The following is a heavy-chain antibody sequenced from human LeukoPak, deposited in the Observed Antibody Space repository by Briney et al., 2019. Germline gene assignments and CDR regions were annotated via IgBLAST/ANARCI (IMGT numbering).Heavy chain of an antibody. J-gene: IGHJ5*02. CDR3: ARGRAAAGPNWFDP. V-gene: IGHV3-7*01. CDR1: GFTFSSYW. Sequence: GGSLRLSCAASGFTFSSYWMSWVRQAPGKGLEWVANIKQDGSEKYYVDSVKGRFTISRDNAKNSLYLQMNSLRAEDTAVYYCARGRAAAGPNWFDPWGQGTLVTVSS. CDR2: IKQDGSEK. D-gene: IGHD6-13*01.